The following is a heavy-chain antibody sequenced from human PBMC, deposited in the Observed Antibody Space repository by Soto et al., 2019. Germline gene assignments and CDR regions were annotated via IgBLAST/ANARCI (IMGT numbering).Heavy chain of an antibody. V-gene: IGHV3-53*05. J-gene: IGHJ6*02. CDR2: IYSGGST. Sequence: GGSLRLSCAASGFTVSSNYMSWVRQAPGKGLEWVSVIYSGGSTYYADSVKGRFTISRDNSKNTLYLQMNSLRSDDTAVYYCARDPGPAAIPFYYGMDVWGQGTTVTVSS. CDR3: ARDPGPAAIPFYYGMDV. D-gene: IGHD2-2*01. CDR1: GFTVSSNY.